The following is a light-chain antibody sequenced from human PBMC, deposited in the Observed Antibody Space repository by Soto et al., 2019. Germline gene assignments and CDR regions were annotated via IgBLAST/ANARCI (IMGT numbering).Light chain of an antibody. J-gene: IGLJ3*02. CDR2: EVS. V-gene: IGLV2-14*01. Sequence: QSALTQPASVSGSPGQSITISCTGTSSDVGGYNYVSWYQQHPAKAPKLMIYEVSNRPSGVSHRFSGSKSGNTASLTISGLQAEDEADYYRFSYTTRSTLVFGGGTKVTVL. CDR1: SSDVGGYNY. CDR3: FSYTTRSTLV.